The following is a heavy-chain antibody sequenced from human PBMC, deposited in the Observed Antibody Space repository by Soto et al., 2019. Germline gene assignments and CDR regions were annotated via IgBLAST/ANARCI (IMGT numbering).Heavy chain of an antibody. Sequence: ASVKVSCKISGYTLTELSMHWVRQAPGKGLEWMGGFDPEDGETIYAQKFQGRVTMTEDTSTDTAYMELSSLRSEDTAVYYCATAADTAMVYYFDYWGQGXLVTVYS. J-gene: IGHJ4*02. CDR1: GYTLTELS. CDR3: ATAADTAMVYYFDY. CDR2: FDPEDGET. D-gene: IGHD5-18*01. V-gene: IGHV1-24*01.